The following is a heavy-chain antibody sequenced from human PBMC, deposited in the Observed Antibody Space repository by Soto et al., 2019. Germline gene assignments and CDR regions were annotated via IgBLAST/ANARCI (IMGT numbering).Heavy chain of an antibody. V-gene: IGHV1-8*01. D-gene: IGHD3-9*01. J-gene: IGHJ6*02. CDR2: MNPNSGNT. CDR3: ASAYYDILTGYRPWYYYGMDV. CDR1: GYTFTSYD. Sequence: ASVKVSCKASGYTFTSYDINWVRQATGQGLEWMGWMNPNSGNTRYAQKFQGRVTMTRNTSISTAYMELSSLRSEDTAVYYCASAYYDILTGYRPWYYYGMDVWGQGTTVTVSS.